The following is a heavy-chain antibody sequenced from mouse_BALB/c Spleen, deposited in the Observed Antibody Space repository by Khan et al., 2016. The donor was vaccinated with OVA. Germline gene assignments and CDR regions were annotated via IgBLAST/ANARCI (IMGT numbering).Heavy chain of an antibody. CDR2: INTYTGEP. J-gene: IGHJ1*01. CDR1: GYTFTNYG. Sequence: QIQLVQSGPELKKPGETVKISCTASGYTFTNYGMNWVKQAPGKGLKWMGWINTYTGEPTYADDFKGRFAFSLETSANHAYLQINNLKNEDTATYFCARSASYWCFDVWGAGTTVTVSS. V-gene: IGHV9-3-1*01. D-gene: IGHD6-1*01. CDR3: ARSASYWCFDV.